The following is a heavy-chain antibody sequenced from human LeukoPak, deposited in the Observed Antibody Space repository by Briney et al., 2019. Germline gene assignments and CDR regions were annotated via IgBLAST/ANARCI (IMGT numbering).Heavy chain of an antibody. J-gene: IGHJ4*02. CDR2: FKIKADGGTT. D-gene: IGHD4-17*01. CDR1: GFTFSNAW. V-gene: IGHV3-15*01. CDR3: TTDAMTTVTYYFDY. Sequence: GSLRLSCAASGFTFSNAWMNWVRQAPGKGLEWVGHFKIKADGGTTDYAAPVKGRFTISRDDSKNTLYLQMNSLKTEDTAVYYCTTDAMTTVTYYFDYWGQGTLVTVSS.